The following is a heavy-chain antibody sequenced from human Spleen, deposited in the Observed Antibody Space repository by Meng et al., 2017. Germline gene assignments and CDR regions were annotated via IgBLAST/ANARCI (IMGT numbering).Heavy chain of an antibody. Sequence: GGSLRLSCVASGFTFSSYWMHWVRQAPGKGLVWVSRINSDGSTTTYADSVKGRLTISRDNAKNTLYLQMNSLRAEDTAVYYCARFNYHSSGYYYDDYWGQGTRVTGSS. CDR1: GFTFSSYW. CDR2: INSDGSTT. D-gene: IGHD3-22*01. J-gene: IGHJ4*02. CDR3: ARFNYHSSGYYYDDY. V-gene: IGHV3-74*01.